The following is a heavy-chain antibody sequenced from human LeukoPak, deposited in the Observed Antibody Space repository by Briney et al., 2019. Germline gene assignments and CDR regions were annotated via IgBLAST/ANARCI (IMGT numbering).Heavy chain of an antibody. Sequence: SGPALVKPTQTLTLTCTFSGFSLTTSGMCVSWIRQPPGKALEWLALIDWDDDKYYSTSLKTRLTISKDTSKNQVVLTMTNMDPVDTATYYCARSYYYGSGSNYFDYWGQGTLVTVSS. V-gene: IGHV2-70*01. D-gene: IGHD3-10*01. CDR2: IDWDDDK. CDR3: ARSYYYGSGSNYFDY. J-gene: IGHJ4*02. CDR1: GFSLTTSGMC.